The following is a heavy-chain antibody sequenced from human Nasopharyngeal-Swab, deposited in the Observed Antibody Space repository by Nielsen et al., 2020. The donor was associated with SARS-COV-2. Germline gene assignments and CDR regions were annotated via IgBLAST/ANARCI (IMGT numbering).Heavy chain of an antibody. CDR2: IWYDGSNK. D-gene: IGHD2-21*01. V-gene: IGHV3-33*01. CDR1: GFTFSSYG. Sequence: GESLKISCAASGFTFSSYGMHWVRQAPGKGPEWVAVIWYDGSNKYYADSVKGRFTISRDNSKNTLYLQMNSLRAEDTAVYYCARYWGGTLWYWGQGTLVTVSS. J-gene: IGHJ4*02. CDR3: ARYWGGTLWY.